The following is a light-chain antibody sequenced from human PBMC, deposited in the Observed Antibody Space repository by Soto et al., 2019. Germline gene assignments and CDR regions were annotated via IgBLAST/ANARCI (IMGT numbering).Light chain of an antibody. Sequence: QSALTQPASVSGSPGQSITISCAGTSSDVGYYKFVSWYQQHPGKAPKLMIYEVSNRPSGVSARFSGSKSGNTASLTISGLQAEDEADYHCSSYTTSSTLIFGGGTKLTVL. CDR3: SSYTTSSTLI. V-gene: IGLV2-14*01. CDR2: EVS. CDR1: SSDVGYYKF. J-gene: IGLJ2*01.